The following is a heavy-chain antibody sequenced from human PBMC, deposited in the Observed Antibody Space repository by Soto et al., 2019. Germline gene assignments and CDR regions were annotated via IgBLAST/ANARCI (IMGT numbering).Heavy chain of an antibody. D-gene: IGHD2-15*01. CDR3: ARGSLCPGSSCSFLKYAFD. CDR1: GYSFTSYA. CDR2: ISAYDGDT. V-gene: IGHV1-18*01. J-gene: IGHJ3*02. Sequence: QVQLVQSGAEVKKPGPSVKVSCKVSGYSFTSYAITWVRQAPGQGLEWLGRISAYDGDTNYAQSLQGRVTTTTDTSAHIAYMELSSLTSHGTAVYYCARGSLCPGSSCSFLKYAFDSGAKGQWSPSLQ.